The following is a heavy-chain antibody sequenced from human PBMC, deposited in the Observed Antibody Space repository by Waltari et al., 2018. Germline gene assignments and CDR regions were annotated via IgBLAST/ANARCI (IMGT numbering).Heavy chain of an antibody. D-gene: IGHD1-26*01. CDR3: ASSSGSYSLDY. J-gene: IGHJ4*02. Sequence: EVQLVQSGAAVKKPGEPLTISCTGSGYSFTIYWIAWLRQMPGKGLEWMGIIYPGDSDTRYSPSFQGQVTISADKSISTAYLQWSSLKASDTAMYYCASSSGSYSLDYWGQGTLVTVSS. V-gene: IGHV5-51*01. CDR1: GYSFTIYW. CDR2: IYPGDSDT.